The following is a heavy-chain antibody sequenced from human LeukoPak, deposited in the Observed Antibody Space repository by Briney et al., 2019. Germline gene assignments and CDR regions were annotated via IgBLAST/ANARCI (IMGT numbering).Heavy chain of an antibody. J-gene: IGHJ4*02. CDR2: IKKDGSET. CDR3: ARGRYSGTTYYFDY. V-gene: IGHV3-7*03. D-gene: IGHD5-12*01. Sequence: PGGSLRLSCAASGFTFSSSGMHWVRQAPGKGLEWVANIKKDGSETYYVDSVKGRFTISRDNAKNSLYLQMNSLRAEDTAMYYCARGRYSGTTYYFDYWGQGTLVTVSS. CDR1: GFTFSSSG.